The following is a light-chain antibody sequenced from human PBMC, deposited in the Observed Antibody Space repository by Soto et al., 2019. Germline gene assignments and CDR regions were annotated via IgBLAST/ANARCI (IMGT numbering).Light chain of an antibody. CDR2: WAS. Sequence: EIVLTQSPGTLSLSPGXXXTXXCXASQSVSSSYLAWYQQNPGQPPKLLIYWASTRESGVPDRFSGSGSGTDFTLTISSLQAEDVAVYYCQQYYSTPWTFGQGTKVDIK. J-gene: IGKJ1*01. CDR3: QQYYSTPWT. V-gene: IGKV4-1*01. CDR1: QSVSSSY.